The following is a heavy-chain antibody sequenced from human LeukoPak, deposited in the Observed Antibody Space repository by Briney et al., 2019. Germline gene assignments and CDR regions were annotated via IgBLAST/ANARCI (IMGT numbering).Heavy chain of an antibody. CDR1: GFTFNYYW. CDR3: ARAHPRDYGDYASLSDYFDY. CDR2: IQQDGSEK. J-gene: IGHJ4*02. D-gene: IGHD4-17*01. Sequence: GGSLRLSCAASGFTFNYYWLTWVRQAPGKGLEWVANIQQDGSEKYYVDSVKGRFIISRDNAKNSLYLQMSSLRAEDTAVYYCARAHPRDYGDYASLSDYFDYWGQGTLVTVSS. V-gene: IGHV3-7*03.